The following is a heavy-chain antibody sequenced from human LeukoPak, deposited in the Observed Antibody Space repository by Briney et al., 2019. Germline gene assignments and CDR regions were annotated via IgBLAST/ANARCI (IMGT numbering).Heavy chain of an antibody. CDR1: GFSVSKNY. CDR2: IYGAGKT. J-gene: IGHJ4*02. D-gene: IGHD3-10*01. CDR3: ARDTYYGSGSYYRYTFDS. V-gene: IGHV3-53*01. Sequence: GGSLRLSCAASGFSVSKNYMSWVRQAPGKGLEWASVIYGAGKTHYADSVKGRFNISRDNSKNTLYLQMNSLRAEDTAVYYCARDTYYGSGSYYRYTFDSWGQGTMVTVSS.